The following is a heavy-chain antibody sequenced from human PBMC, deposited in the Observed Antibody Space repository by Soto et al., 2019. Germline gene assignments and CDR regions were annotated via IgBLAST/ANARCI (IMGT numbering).Heavy chain of an antibody. CDR3: ATVVGLGRYYFDA. CDR2: FDPKDGLP. CDR1: GHKVTELS. V-gene: IGHV1-24*01. J-gene: IGHJ5*02. Sequence: RASVKVSCKVSGHKVTELSIYRMRQSPGTGLECMGGFDPKDGLPVYAQNFEGRVTMTKDASTDTAYLEVENLRSEDTAVYFCATVVGLGRYYFDAWGQGSLVTVSS. D-gene: IGHD2-15*01.